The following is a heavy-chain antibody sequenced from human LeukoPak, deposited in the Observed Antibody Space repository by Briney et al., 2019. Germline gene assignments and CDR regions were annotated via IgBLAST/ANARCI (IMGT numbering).Heavy chain of an antibody. J-gene: IGHJ4*02. D-gene: IGHD1-1*01. CDR1: GGTFSSYA. CDR3: ARGGIVQLETEYYFDY. CDR2: IIPIFGTA. V-gene: IGHV1-69*01. Sequence: GASVKVSCKASGGTFSSYAISWVRQAPRQGLEWMGGIIPIFGTANYAQKFQGRVTITADESTSTAYMELSSLRSEDTAVYYCARGGIVQLETEYYFDYWGQGTLVTVSS.